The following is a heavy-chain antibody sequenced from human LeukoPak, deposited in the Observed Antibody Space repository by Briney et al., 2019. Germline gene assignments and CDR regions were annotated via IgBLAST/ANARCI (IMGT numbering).Heavy chain of an antibody. CDR1: GFAFSSYS. CDR3: ARSGSYYNFYFDY. CDR2: ISSSSSYI. J-gene: IGHJ4*02. D-gene: IGHD1-26*01. V-gene: IGHV3-21*01. Sequence: GGSLRLSCAASGFAFSSYSINWVRQAQGKGLEWFSSISSSSSYIYYADSVRGRFTISRDNAKNSLYLQMNSQRAEDTAVYFCARSGSYYNFYFDYWGQGTLVTVSS.